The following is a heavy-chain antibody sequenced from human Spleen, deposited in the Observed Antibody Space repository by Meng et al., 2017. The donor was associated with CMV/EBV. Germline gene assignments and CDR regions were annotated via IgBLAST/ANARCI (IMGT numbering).Heavy chain of an antibody. D-gene: IGHD2-2*01. Sequence: GESLKISCAASGFTVSSNYMSWVRQAPGKGLECVSVIYSGGSTYYADSVKGRFTISRDNAKSSLYLQMSSLRAEDTAVYYCATFLSSTSCYFYWGQGTLVTVSS. J-gene: IGHJ4*02. V-gene: IGHV3-53*01. CDR1: GFTVSSNY. CDR3: ATFLSSTSCYFY. CDR2: IYSGGST.